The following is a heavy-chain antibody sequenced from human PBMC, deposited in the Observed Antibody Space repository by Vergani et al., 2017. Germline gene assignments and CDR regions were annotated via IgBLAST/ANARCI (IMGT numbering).Heavy chain of an antibody. CDR1: GGTFSSYA. CDR2: IIPILGIA. D-gene: IGHD3-22*01. Sequence: QVQLVQSGAEVKKPGSSVKVSCKASGGTFSSYAISWVRQAPGQGLEWMGRIIPILGIANYAQKFQGRVTITEDKSTSTAYMELSSLRSEDTAVYYCARAEDSSGYYYDAFDIWGQGTMVTVSS. J-gene: IGHJ3*02. CDR3: ARAEDSSGYYYDAFDI. V-gene: IGHV1-69*04.